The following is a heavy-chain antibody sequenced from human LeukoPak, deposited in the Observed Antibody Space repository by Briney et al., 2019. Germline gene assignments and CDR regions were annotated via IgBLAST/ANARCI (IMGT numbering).Heavy chain of an antibody. CDR2: MNPNSGNT. CDR1: GYTFTSYD. Sequence: AASVKVSCKASGYTFTSYDINWVRQATGQGLEWMGWMNPNSGNTGYAQKFQGRVTITRNTSISTAYMELSSLRSEDTAVYYCARGFRVAEYYYYYYMDVWGKGTTVTVSS. D-gene: IGHD2-15*01. J-gene: IGHJ6*03. V-gene: IGHV1-8*03. CDR3: ARGFRVAEYYYYYYMDV.